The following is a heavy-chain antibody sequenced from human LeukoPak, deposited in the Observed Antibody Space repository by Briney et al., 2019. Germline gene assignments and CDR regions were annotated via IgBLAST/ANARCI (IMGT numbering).Heavy chain of an antibody. J-gene: IGHJ3*02. CDR2: ITRDYTT. Sequence: GGSLRLSCEASGFPFSIYAMSWVRQAPGKGLEWVSSITRDYTTYYADSVKGHFTISMDNSKNTLSLQMNSLRAEDTAVYYCAKSRSVADAFDIWGQGTMVTVSS. D-gene: IGHD6-19*01. CDR1: GFPFSIYA. CDR3: AKSRSVADAFDI. V-gene: IGHV3-23*01.